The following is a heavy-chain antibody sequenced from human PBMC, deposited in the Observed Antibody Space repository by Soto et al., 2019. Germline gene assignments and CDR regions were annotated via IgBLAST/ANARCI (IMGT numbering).Heavy chain of an antibody. Sequence: QITLNESGPTQVKPRQTLTLTCTFSGFSLTTSGVGVGWIHQSPRKAPEWLALIYWDDDKRYSPSLKRRLTITKDTPKNQVVLTMADLDPADTATYYCAHRVLRTVFGLVTTTAIYFDFWGQGTPVAVSS. CDR3: AHRVLRTVFGLVTTTAIYFDF. V-gene: IGHV2-5*02. D-gene: IGHD3-3*01. CDR1: GFSLTTSGVG. CDR2: IYWDDDK. J-gene: IGHJ4*02.